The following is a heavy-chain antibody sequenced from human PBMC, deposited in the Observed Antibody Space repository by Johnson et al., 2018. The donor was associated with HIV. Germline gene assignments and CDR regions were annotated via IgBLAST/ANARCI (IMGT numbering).Heavy chain of an antibody. CDR1: GFTLSSSA. CDR2: ISGSGGST. J-gene: IGHJ3*02. V-gene: IGHV3-23*04. CDR3: ARSRGPMRKDAFDI. D-gene: IGHD3-10*01. Sequence: VQLVESGGGVVRPGGSLRLSCAASGFTLSSSAFHWVRQAPGKGLEWVSAISGSGGSTYYADSVKGRFTISRDNDKNTLYLEMGSLRVEDMAVYYCARSRGPMRKDAFDIWGQGTMVTVSS.